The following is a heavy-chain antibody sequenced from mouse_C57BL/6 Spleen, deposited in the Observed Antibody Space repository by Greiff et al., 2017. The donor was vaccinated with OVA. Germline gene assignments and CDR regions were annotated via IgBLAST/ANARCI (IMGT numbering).Heavy chain of an antibody. Sequence: EVKLQESGEGLVKPGGSLKLSCAASGFTFSSYAMSWVRQTPEKRLEWVAYISSGGDYIYYADTVKGRFTISRDNARNTLYLQMSSLKSEDTAMYYCTRVYYYGSSLFDYWGQGTTLTVSS. CDR1: GFTFSSYA. D-gene: IGHD1-1*01. CDR2: ISSGGDYI. CDR3: TRVYYYGSSLFDY. V-gene: IGHV5-9-1*02. J-gene: IGHJ2*01.